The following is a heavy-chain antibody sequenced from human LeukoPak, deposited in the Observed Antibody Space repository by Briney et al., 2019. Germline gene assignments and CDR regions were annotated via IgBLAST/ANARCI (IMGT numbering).Heavy chain of an antibody. Sequence: GGSLRLSCAASGFTFSSYSMNWVRQAPGKGLEWVSSISSSSSYIYYADSVKGRFTISRDNAKNSLYLQMSSLRDEDTAVYYCARCAYGEDYFDYWGQGTLVTVSS. CDR2: ISSSSSYI. CDR1: GFTFSSYS. J-gene: IGHJ4*02. CDR3: ARCAYGEDYFDY. V-gene: IGHV3-21*01. D-gene: IGHD4-17*01.